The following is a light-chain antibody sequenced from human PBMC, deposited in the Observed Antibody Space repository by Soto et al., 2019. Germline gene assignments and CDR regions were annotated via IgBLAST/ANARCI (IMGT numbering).Light chain of an antibody. CDR3: QQYVMSPAIT. V-gene: IGKV3-20*01. J-gene: IGKJ5*01. CDR2: GAS. Sequence: EIVLTQSPGTLSLSPGDRATLSCRARQSVSRSYLGWYQQKPGQAPRLLMYGASSRDTAIPHRLRESWTGIDFPLTGSSLQLQDVVVYYCQQYVMSPAITFAQGTRLEIK. CDR1: QSVSRSY.